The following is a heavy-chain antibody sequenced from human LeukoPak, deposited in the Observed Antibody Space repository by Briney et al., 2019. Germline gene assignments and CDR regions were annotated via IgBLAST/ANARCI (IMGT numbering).Heavy chain of an antibody. Sequence: SQTLSLTCDISGDTVSSNSAAWNWSRQSPSRGREWLGRTYYRSKWYYDYAVSVKSRITISPDTSKNQFSLQLNSVTADDTAVYYCARGFALDFWGQGTMVTVSS. CDR3: ARGFALDF. V-gene: IGHV6-1*01. CDR2: TYYRSKWYY. CDR1: GDTVSSNSAA. J-gene: IGHJ3*01.